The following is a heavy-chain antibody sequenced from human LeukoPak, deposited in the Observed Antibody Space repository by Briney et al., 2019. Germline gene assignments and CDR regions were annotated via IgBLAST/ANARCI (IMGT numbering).Heavy chain of an antibody. J-gene: IGHJ5*02. D-gene: IGHD2-8*01. CDR3: ARTPRYCTNGVCYYRWFDP. Sequence: GASVKVSCKASGYTFTSYGISWVRQAPGQGLEWMGWISAYNGNTNYAQKLQGRVTMTTDTSTSTAYMELRSLRSDDTAVYYCARTPRYCTNGVCYYRWFDPWGQGTLVTVSS. CDR1: GYTFTSYG. CDR2: ISAYNGNT. V-gene: IGHV1-18*01.